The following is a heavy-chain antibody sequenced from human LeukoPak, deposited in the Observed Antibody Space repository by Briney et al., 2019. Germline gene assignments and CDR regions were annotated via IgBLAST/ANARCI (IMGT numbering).Heavy chain of an antibody. Sequence: SETLSLTCTVSGGSISSGGYYWSWIRQPPGKGLEWVGSIYYSGSTYYNPSLKSRVTISVDTSKNQFSLKLSSVTAADTAVYYCARGLYNYGHGDYWGQGTPVTVSS. CDR2: IYYSGST. CDR3: ARGLYNYGHGDY. CDR1: GGSISSGGYY. D-gene: IGHD5-18*01. J-gene: IGHJ4*02. V-gene: IGHV4-39*01.